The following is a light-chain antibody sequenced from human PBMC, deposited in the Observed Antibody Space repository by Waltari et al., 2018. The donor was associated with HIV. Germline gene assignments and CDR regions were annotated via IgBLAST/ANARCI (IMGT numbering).Light chain of an antibody. V-gene: IGKV3-20*01. J-gene: IGKJ4*01. Sequence: EIVLTQSPGTLSLSPGERATLSCRASQSVTSSFLSLYQQKPGQAPRLLLYGASSRATGIPDRFSGGGSGTDFTLTISRLETEDFAVYYCQQYGSSPLTCGGGTKVDIK. CDR2: GAS. CDR3: QQYGSSPLT. CDR1: QSVTSSF.